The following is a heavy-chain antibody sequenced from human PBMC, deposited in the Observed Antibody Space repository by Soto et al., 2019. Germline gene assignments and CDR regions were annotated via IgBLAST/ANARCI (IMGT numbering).Heavy chain of an antibody. CDR1: GYTFTSYA. V-gene: IGHV1-2*04. D-gene: IGHD2-2*01. J-gene: IGHJ6*02. CDR3: ARDGHGGYCSSTSCSYGMDV. Sequence: ASVKVSCKASGYTFTSYAMHWVRQAPGQRLEWMGWINPNSGGTNYAQKFQGWVTMTRDTSISTAYMELSRLRSDDTAVYYCARDGHGGYCSSTSCSYGMDVWGQGTTVTVSS. CDR2: INPNSGGT.